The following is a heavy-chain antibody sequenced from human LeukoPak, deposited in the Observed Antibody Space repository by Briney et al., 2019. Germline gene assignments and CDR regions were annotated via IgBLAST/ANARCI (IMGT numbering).Heavy chain of an antibody. CDR2: INPNSGGT. V-gene: IGHV1-2*06. D-gene: IGHD3-16*02. J-gene: IGHJ4*02. Sequence: ASVKVSCKASGYTFTGYYIHWLRQAPGQGLEWMGRINPNSGGTNYAQKFQGRVTMTRDTSISTAYMELSRLRSDDTAVYYCARVAYDYVWGSYRIFDYWGQGTLVTVSS. CDR3: ARVAYDYVWGSYRIFDY. CDR1: GYTFTGYY.